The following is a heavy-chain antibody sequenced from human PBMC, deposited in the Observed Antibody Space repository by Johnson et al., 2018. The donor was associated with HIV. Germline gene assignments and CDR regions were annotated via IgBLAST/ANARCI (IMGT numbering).Heavy chain of an antibody. J-gene: IGHJ3*01. CDR1: GFTFSSYA. Sequence: QVQLVESGGGVVQPGRSLRLSCAASGFTFSSYAMHWVRQAPGKGLEWVAVIWYDGSNKYYADSVKGRFTISRDNSKNTLYRQMNRLRAEDTAVYYCARVGGINDYGEPGEALEVWGKGAMVTVSS. CDR3: ARVGGINDYGEPGEALEV. D-gene: IGHD4-17*01. CDR2: IWYDGSNK. V-gene: IGHV3-33*08.